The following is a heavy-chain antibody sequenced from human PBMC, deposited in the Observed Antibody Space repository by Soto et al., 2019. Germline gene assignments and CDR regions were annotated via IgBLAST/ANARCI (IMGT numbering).Heavy chain of an antibody. D-gene: IGHD5-18*01. CDR2: ITSSGGGT. CDR3: AKLTAT. V-gene: IGHV3-23*01. Sequence: LRLSCAASGFTFSAYVMSWVRQAPGKGLEWVSSITSSGGGTYYADSVKGRFTVSRDNSKNTVYLQMNSLRDEDTAVYYCAKLTATWGQGALVTVSS. J-gene: IGHJ4*02. CDR1: GFTFSAYV.